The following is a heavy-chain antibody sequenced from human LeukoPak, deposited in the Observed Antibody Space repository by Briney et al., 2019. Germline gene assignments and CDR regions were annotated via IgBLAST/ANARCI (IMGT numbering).Heavy chain of an antibody. V-gene: IGHV1-8*01. J-gene: IGHJ6*03. Sequence: ASVKVSCKASGYTFTSYDINWVRQATGQGLEWMGWMNPNSGDTGYVQKFQGRVTITRNTSISTAYMELSSLRSEDTAVYYCARGGRFITIFGVVIISAWAMDVWGKGTTVTVSS. CDR2: MNPNSGDT. D-gene: IGHD3-3*01. CDR1: GYTFTSYD. CDR3: ARGGRFITIFGVVIISAWAMDV.